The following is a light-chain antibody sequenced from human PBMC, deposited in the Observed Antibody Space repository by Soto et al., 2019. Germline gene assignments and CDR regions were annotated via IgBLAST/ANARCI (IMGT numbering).Light chain of an antibody. CDR3: HQYDTYLQYT. CDR2: RAS. CDR1: QRVNSNY. V-gene: IGKV3-20*01. Sequence: EVVLTQSPGTLSLSPGERATLSCRASQRVNSNYLAWYQQKPGQAPRLLIHRASTRATGIPDRFSGSGSGTDVTVTINSLESEDFAVYFCHQYDTYLQYTFGQGTKLEIQ. J-gene: IGKJ2*01.